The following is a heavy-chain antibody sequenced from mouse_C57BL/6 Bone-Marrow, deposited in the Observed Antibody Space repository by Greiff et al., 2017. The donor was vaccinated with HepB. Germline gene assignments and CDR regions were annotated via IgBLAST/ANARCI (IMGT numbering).Heavy chain of an antibody. J-gene: IGHJ4*01. Sequence: QVQLQQPGAELVKPGASVKLSCKASGYTFTSYWMQWVKQRPGQGLEWIGEIDPSDSYTNYNQKFKGKATLTVDTSSSTAYMQLSSLTSEDSAVYYCGRRPITTVAMDYWGQGTSVTVSS. V-gene: IGHV1-50*01. CDR3: GRRPITTVAMDY. D-gene: IGHD1-1*01. CDR2: IDPSDSYT. CDR1: GYTFTSYW.